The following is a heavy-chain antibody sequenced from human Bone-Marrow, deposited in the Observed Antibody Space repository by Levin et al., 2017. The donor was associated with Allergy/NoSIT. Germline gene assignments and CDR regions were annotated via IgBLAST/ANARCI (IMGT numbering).Heavy chain of an antibody. D-gene: IGHD3-3*01. V-gene: IGHV3-48*03. J-gene: IGHJ6*02. CDR2: ICGSVGTT. CDR3: ARRKRVAIYGVIMRKYFGMDV. Sequence: GGSLRLSCVASGFTLSNFDMNWVRQAPGKGPEWISYICGSVGTTYYADSVQGRFTISIANANNSLSLHMSSLTVEDTAIYYCARRKRVAIYGVIMRKYFGMDVWGQGTTVTVSS. CDR1: GFTLSNFD.